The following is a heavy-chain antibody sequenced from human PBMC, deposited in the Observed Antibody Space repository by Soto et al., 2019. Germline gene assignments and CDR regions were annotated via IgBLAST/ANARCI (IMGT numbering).Heavy chain of an antibody. CDR3: ARVSVEYGSGSYYNVYYYYYGMDV. J-gene: IGHJ6*02. Sequence: ASVKVSCKAPGGTFSSYAISWVRQAPGQGLEWMGGIIPIFGTANYAQKFQGRVTITADESTTTAYMELSSLRSEDTAVYYCARVSVEYGSGSYYNVYYYYYGMDVWGQGTTVTVSS. D-gene: IGHD3-10*01. V-gene: IGHV1-69*13. CDR2: IIPIFGTA. CDR1: GGTFSSYA.